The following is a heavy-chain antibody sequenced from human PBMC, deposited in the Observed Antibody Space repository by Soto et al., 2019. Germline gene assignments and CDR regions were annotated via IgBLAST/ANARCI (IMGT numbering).Heavy chain of an antibody. CDR3: ARVVGATTAVAFDI. J-gene: IGHJ3*02. Sequence: AAVKVSCKAAGCTFSSYAISWVRQAPGQGLEWMGGIIPIFGTANYAQKFQGRVTITADESTSTAYMQLSSLRSEDTAVYYCARVVGATTAVAFDIWGQGTMVTV. D-gene: IGHD1-26*01. CDR1: GCTFSSYA. CDR2: IIPIFGTA. V-gene: IGHV1-69*13.